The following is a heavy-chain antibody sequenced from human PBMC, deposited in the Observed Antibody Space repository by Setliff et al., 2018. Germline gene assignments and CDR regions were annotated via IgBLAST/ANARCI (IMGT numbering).Heavy chain of an antibody. D-gene: IGHD3-3*01. CDR3: ARVPNFWSGYLDY. CDR2: INHSGST. Sequence: KSSETLSLTCAVYGGSFSGYYWSWIRQPPGKGLEWIGEINHSGSTNYNPSLKSRVTISVDTSKNQFSLKLSSVTAADTAAYYCARVPNFWSGYLDYWGQGTLVTVSS. J-gene: IGHJ4*02. V-gene: IGHV4-34*01. CDR1: GGSFSGYY.